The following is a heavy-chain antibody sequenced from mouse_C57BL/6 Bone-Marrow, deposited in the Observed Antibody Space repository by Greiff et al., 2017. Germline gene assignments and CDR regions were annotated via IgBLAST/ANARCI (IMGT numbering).Heavy chain of an antibody. CDR3: SRDPAVVPSEYFDV. CDR1: GFTFSSYA. D-gene: IGHD1-1*01. J-gene: IGHJ1*03. V-gene: IGHV5-4*01. CDR2: ISDGGSYT. Sequence: EVQGVESGGGLVKPGGSLKLSCAASGFTFSSYAMSWVRQTPEKRLEWVATISDGGSYTYYPDNVKGRFTISRDNAKNNLYPQMSHLKSEDTAMYYCSRDPAVVPSEYFDVWGTGTTVTVSS.